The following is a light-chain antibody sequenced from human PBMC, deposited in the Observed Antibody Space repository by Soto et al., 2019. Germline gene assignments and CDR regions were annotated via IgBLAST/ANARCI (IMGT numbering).Light chain of an antibody. CDR2: GTS. V-gene: IGKV3-20*01. J-gene: IGKJ2*01. Sequence: VLTQSPGTLSLSPGERATLSCRASQNIATQFFTWYQQRPGQAPRVLIYGTSTRATGIPDRFSGSGSGTDFTLTISRLEPEDFAVYYCLQYSSSSGYTFGQGTKLEIK. CDR1: QNIATQF. CDR3: LQYSSSSGYT.